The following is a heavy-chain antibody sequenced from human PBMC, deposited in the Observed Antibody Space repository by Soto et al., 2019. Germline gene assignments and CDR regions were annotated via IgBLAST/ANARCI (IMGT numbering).Heavy chain of an antibody. CDR2: ISGSDGKT. V-gene: IGHV3-23*01. Sequence: WGSLRLSCAASGFGFVSYALIWVRHSPVKWREWVSTISGSDGKTFYADSVKGRFSISRDTSQSTLYLQMNSLRADDTAMYYCARWSYLDYWGQGTRVTVSS. CDR3: ARWSYLDY. J-gene: IGHJ4*02. D-gene: IGHD3-3*01. CDR1: GFGFVSYA.